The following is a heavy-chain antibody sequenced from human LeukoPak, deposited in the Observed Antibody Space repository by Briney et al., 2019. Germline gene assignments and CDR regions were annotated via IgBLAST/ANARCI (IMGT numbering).Heavy chain of an antibody. D-gene: IGHD3-3*01. Sequence: ASVKVSCKASGYTFTSYGISWVRQAPGQGLEWMGWISAYNGNTNYAQKLQGRVTMTTDTSTSTAYMELRSLRSDDTAVYYCARDGPRFLEWLKNYYYYGMDVWGQGTTVTVSS. V-gene: IGHV1-18*01. CDR3: ARDGPRFLEWLKNYYYYGMDV. CDR2: ISAYNGNT. J-gene: IGHJ6*02. CDR1: GYTFTSYG.